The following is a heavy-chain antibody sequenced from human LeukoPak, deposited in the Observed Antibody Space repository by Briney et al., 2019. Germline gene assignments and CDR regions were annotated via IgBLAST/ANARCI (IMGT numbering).Heavy chain of an antibody. CDR1: GYSISSGYY. V-gene: IGHV4-38-2*02. CDR3: ARGGYSYYYFDY. J-gene: IGHJ4*02. D-gene: IGHD5-18*01. CDR2: IYHSGST. Sequence: NPSETLSLACTVSGYSISSGYYWGWIRQPPGKGLEWIGSIYHSGSTYYNPSLKSRVTISVDTSKNQFSLKLSSVTAADTAVYYCARGGYSYYYFDYWGQGTLVTVSS.